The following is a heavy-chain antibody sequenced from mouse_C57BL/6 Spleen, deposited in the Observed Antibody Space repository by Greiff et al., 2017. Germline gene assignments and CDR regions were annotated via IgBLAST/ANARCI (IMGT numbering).Heavy chain of an antibody. Sequence: EVKLVESGGGLVQPGGSLKLSCAASGFTFSDYGMHWVRQAPEKGLEWVAYLSSGSSTIYYADTVKGRFTISRDNAENTLFLQMTSLRSEDTAMYYCARSLFDYWGQGTTLTVSS. J-gene: IGHJ2*01. V-gene: IGHV5-17*01. CDR2: LSSGSSTI. D-gene: IGHD6-1*01. CDR1: GFTFSDYG. CDR3: ARSLFDY.